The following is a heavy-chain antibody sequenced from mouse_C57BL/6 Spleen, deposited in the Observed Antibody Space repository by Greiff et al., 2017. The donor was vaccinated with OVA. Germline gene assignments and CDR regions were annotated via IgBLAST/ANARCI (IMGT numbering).Heavy chain of an antibody. V-gene: IGHV1-82*01. CDR3: ARGADSNYGGWFAY. CDR2: IYPGDGDT. CDR1: GYAFSSSW. Sequence: VQLQQSGPELVKPGASVKISCKASGYAFSSSWMNWVKQRPGKGLEWIGRIYPGDGDTNYNGKFKGKATLTADKSSSTAYMQLSSLTSEDSAVYFCARGADSNYGGWFAYWGQGTLVTVSA. J-gene: IGHJ3*01. D-gene: IGHD2-5*01.